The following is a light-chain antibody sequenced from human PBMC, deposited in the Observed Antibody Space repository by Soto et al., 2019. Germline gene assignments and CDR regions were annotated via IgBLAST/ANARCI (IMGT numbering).Light chain of an antibody. V-gene: IGKV3-15*01. CDR2: GAS. J-gene: IGKJ4*01. Sequence: EIVMTQSPATLSVSPGERATLSGRASQSVSSNLAWYQQKPGQAPRLLIYGASTRATGIPARFSGSGSGTEFTLTISSLQSEDFAVYYGQQYNTGPELTFGGGTKVDIK. CDR1: QSVSSN. CDR3: QQYNTGPELT.